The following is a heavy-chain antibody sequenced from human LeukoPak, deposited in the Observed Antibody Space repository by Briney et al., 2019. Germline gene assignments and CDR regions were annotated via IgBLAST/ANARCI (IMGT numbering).Heavy chain of an antibody. D-gene: IGHD1-26*01. CDR2: IYYSGST. CDR3: ARGDGSYSRFDY. Sequence: SETLSLTCNVSGGSISSGGYYWSWIRQHPGKGLEWIGYIYYSGSTYYNPSLKSRVTISVDTSKNQFSLKLSSVTAADTAVYYCARGDGSYSRFDYWGQGTLVTVSS. J-gene: IGHJ4*02. CDR1: GGSISSGGYY. V-gene: IGHV4-31*03.